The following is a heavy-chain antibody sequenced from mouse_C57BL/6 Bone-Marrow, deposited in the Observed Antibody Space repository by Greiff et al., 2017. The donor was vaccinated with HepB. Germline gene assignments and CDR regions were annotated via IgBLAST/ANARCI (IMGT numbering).Heavy chain of an antibody. CDR3: ARKKLPYFDY. CDR1: GYTFTSYW. D-gene: IGHD1-1*01. Sequence: VKLKQPGAELVKPGASVKMSCKASGYTFTSYWITWVKQRPGQGLEWIGDIYPGSGSTNYNEKFKSKATLTVDTSSSTAYMQLSSLTSEDSAVYYCARKKLPYFDYWGQGTTLTVSS. J-gene: IGHJ2*01. CDR2: IYPGSGST. V-gene: IGHV1-55*01.